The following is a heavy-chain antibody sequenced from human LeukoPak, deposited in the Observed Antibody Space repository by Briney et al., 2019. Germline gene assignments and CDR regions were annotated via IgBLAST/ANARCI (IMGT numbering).Heavy chain of an antibody. CDR3: AREDYDSSGYYPY. V-gene: IGHV3-30*03. CDR2: ISNDESNK. Sequence: PGGSLRLSCAASGFTFSSSGMHWVRQAPGKGLEWVAVISNDESNKYYADSVKGRFTISRDNSKNTLYLQMNSLRAEDTAVYYCAREDYDSSGYYPYWGQGTLVTVSS. CDR1: GFTFSSSG. D-gene: IGHD3-22*01. J-gene: IGHJ4*02.